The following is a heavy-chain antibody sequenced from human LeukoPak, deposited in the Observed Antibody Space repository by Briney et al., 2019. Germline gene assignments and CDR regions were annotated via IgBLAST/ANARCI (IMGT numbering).Heavy chain of an antibody. CDR1: GGSISSYY. CDR3: ARGAVLWFGELLLGWFDP. Sequence: ASETLSFTCTVSGGSISSYYWSWIRQPPGKRLEWIGYIYYSWSTNYNPSLKSRVTISVDTSKNQFSLKLSSVTAADTAVYYCARGAVLWFGELLLGWFDPWGQGTLVTVSS. V-gene: IGHV4-59*08. CDR2: IYYSWST. J-gene: IGHJ5*02. D-gene: IGHD3-10*01.